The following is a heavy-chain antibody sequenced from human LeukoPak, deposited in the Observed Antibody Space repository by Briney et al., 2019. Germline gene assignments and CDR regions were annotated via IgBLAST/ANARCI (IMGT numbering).Heavy chain of an antibody. J-gene: IGHJ4*02. CDR1: GFIFSSYA. D-gene: IGHD6-19*01. Sequence: GGSLRLSRAASGFIFSSYAMSWVRQAPGKGLTWVSGISGSGGTTYYADSVKSRFTISRDNSKSTLYLQINSLRAEDTAIYYCAKDHEQWLTYFDYWGQGTLVTVSS. V-gene: IGHV3-23*01. CDR2: ISGSGGTT. CDR3: AKDHEQWLTYFDY.